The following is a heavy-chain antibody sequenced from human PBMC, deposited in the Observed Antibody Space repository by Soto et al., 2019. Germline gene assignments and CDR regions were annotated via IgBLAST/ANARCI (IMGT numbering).Heavy chain of an antibody. V-gene: IGHV5-51*01. D-gene: IGHD3-22*01. J-gene: IGHJ5*02. CDR1: GYSFTSYW. Sequence: GESLKISCKGSGYSFTSYWIGWVRQMPGKGLEWMGIIYPGDSDTRYSPSFQGQVTISADKSISTAYLQWSSLKASDTAMYYCAKLFFGRYESSVTQQTGFAPWGQGTLATAS. CDR2: IYPGDSDT. CDR3: AKLFFGRYESSVTQQTGFAP.